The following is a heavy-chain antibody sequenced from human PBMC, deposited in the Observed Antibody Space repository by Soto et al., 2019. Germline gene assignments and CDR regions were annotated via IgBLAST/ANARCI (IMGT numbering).Heavy chain of an antibody. V-gene: IGHV1-18*04. CDR2: SSGYNGNT. J-gene: IGHJ4*02. D-gene: IGHD5-12*01. CDR1: GYTFTNFG. CDR3: ARDGYSGDYPRPYYFDY. Sequence: ASVKVSCKASGYTFTNFGITWVRQAPGQGLEWMGWSSGYNGNTNYAQKLQGRVTMTTDTSTSTAYMELRSLRSDDTAVYYCARDGYSGDYPRPYYFDYWGLGTLVTVSS.